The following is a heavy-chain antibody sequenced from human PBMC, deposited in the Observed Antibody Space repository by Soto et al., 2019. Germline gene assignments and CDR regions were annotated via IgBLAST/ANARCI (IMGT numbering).Heavy chain of an antibody. D-gene: IGHD1-26*01. Sequence: QVQLVESGGGVVQPGRSLRLSCAASGFTFSSYAMHWVRQAPGKGLEWVAVISYDGSNKYYADSVKGRFTISRDNSKNTLYLQMNSLRAEDTAVYYCASYELRVDYWGQGTLVTVSS. V-gene: IGHV3-30-3*01. CDR3: ASYELRVDY. J-gene: IGHJ4*02. CDR2: ISYDGSNK. CDR1: GFTFSSYA.